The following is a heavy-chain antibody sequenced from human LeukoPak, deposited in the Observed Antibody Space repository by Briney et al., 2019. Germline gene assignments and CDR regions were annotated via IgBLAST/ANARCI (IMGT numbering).Heavy chain of an antibody. D-gene: IGHD3-10*01. Sequence: ASVKVSCKASGYTFTSYDINWVRQAPGQWLEWMGWMNPNSGNTGYAQKFQGRVTMTRNTSISTAYMELSSLRSEDTAVYYCARVIRRGYYGSGSEFDYRGQGTLVTVSS. CDR3: ARVIRRGYYGSGSEFDY. V-gene: IGHV1-8*01. CDR2: MNPNSGNT. CDR1: GYTFTSYD. J-gene: IGHJ4*02.